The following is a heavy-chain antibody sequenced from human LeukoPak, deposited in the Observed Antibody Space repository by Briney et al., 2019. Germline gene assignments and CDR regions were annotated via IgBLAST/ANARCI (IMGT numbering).Heavy chain of an antibody. CDR2: IYHSGST. Sequence: SETLSLTCAVSGGSISSGGYSWSWIRQPPGKGLEWIGYIYHSGSTYYNPSLKSRVTISVDRSKNQFSLKLSSVTAADTAVYYCARDSNYGPIDYWGQGTLVTVSS. D-gene: IGHD4-11*01. CDR3: ARDSNYGPIDY. V-gene: IGHV4-30-2*01. J-gene: IGHJ4*02. CDR1: GGSISSGGYS.